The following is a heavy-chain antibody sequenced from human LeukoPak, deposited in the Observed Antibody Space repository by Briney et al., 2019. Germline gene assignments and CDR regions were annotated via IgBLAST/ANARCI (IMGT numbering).Heavy chain of an antibody. CDR2: IYSGGY. D-gene: IGHD4-11*01. CDR1: GGSISSYY. V-gene: IGHV4-4*07. Sequence: PSETLSLTCTVSGGSISSYYWSWIRLPAGKGLEWIGRIYSGGYNYNPSLKSRVTLSVDTSKNQLSLKLSSVTAADTAVYYCTRMSKVTTSYYYYYMDVWGKGTTVTVSS. J-gene: IGHJ6*03. CDR3: TRMSKVTTSYYYYYMDV.